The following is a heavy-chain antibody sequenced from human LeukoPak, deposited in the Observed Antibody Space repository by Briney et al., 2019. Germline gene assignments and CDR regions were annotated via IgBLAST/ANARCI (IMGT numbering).Heavy chain of an antibody. Sequence: ASVKVSCKASGYTFTSYGISWVRQAPGQGLEWMGWISTYSGTTNYTQKLQGRVTMTTDTSTTTAYMELRSLRSDDTAVYYCARAVLATKSEHWFDSWGQGTLVTVSS. CDR2: ISTYSGTT. J-gene: IGHJ5*01. CDR3: ARAVLATKSEHWFDS. D-gene: IGHD2-8*01. V-gene: IGHV1-18*01. CDR1: GYTFTSYG.